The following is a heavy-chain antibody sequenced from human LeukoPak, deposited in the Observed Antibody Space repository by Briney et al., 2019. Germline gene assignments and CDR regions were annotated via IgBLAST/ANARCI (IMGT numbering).Heavy chain of an antibody. CDR2: INPNSGGT. V-gene: IGHV1-2*02. Sequence: GASVKVSCKASGYTFTSYAMNWVRQAPGQGLEWMGWINPNSGGTNYAQKFQGRVTMTRDTSISTAYMELSRLRSDDTAVYYCARVFSPYYYDSSGSYFDYWGQGTLVTVSS. J-gene: IGHJ4*02. D-gene: IGHD3-22*01. CDR1: GYTFTSYA. CDR3: ARVFSPYYYDSSGSYFDY.